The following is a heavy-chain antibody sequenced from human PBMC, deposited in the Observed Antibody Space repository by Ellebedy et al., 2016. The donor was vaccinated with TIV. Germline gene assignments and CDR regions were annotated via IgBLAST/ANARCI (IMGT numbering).Heavy chain of an antibody. CDR2: MNPKSGNT. V-gene: IGHV1-8*01. J-gene: IGHJ6*03. D-gene: IGHD6-19*01. CDR3: ASPFSSGWSRYYYYYMDV. Sequence: AASVKVSCKSSGYDFTKYDINWVRQATGQGLEWMGWMNPKSGNTRYARKFQGRVTMTRNISINTAYMELSSLTFDDMAVYYCASPFSSGWSRYYYYYMDVWGKGTTVTVSS. CDR1: GYDFTKYD.